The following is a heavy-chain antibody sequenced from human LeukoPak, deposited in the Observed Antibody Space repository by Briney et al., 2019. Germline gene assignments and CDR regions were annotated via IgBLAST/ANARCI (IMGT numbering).Heavy chain of an antibody. CDR1: GGIFSSYA. V-gene: IGHV1-2*02. D-gene: IGHD6-13*01. J-gene: IGHJ4*02. Sequence: GASVKVSCKASGGIFSSYAFNWVRQAPGQGLEWIGWINPNSGNTHYAQKFQGRVTMTRDTSISTAYMDLSRLRSDDTAVYFCAREGRAAVAYYFQYWGQGTLVTVSS. CDR2: INPNSGNT. CDR3: AREGRAAVAYYFQY.